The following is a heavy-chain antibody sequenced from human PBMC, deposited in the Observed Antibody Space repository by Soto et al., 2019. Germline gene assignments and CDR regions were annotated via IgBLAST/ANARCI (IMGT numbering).Heavy chain of an antibody. Sequence: PGGSLRLSCAASGFTFSSYAMSWVRQAPGKGLEWVSAISGSGGSTYYADSVKGRFTIPRDNSKNTLYLQMNSLRAEDTAVYYCAKDRPREWELPGYFDYWGQGTLVTVSS. CDR2: ISGSGGST. CDR3: AKDRPREWELPGYFDY. D-gene: IGHD1-26*01. CDR1: GFTFSSYA. J-gene: IGHJ4*02. V-gene: IGHV3-23*01.